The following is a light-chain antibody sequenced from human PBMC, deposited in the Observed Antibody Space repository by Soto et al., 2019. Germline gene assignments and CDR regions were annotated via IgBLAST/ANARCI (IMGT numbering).Light chain of an antibody. V-gene: IGLV2-14*01. J-gene: IGLJ1*01. CDR2: EVS. CDR1: SSDVGGYNY. Sequence: QSALTQPDSVSGSPGQSITISCTGTSSDVGGYNYVSWYQQQSGKAPKLMIHEVSNRPSGVSNRFSGSKSGNTASLTISGLQAEDEADYYCSSYTAGGTIFGTGTKVTVL. CDR3: SSYTAGGTI.